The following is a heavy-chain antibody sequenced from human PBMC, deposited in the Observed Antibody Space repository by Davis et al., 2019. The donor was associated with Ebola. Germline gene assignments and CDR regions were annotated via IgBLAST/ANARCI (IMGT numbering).Heavy chain of an antibody. CDR3: ARDGVSGWFDP. CDR2: IIPIFGTA. Sequence: AASVKVSCKASGYTFTSYGISWVRQAPGQGLEWMGGIIPIFGTANYAQKFQGRVTITADESTSTAYMELSSLRSEDTAVYYCARDGVSGWFDPWGQGTLVTVSS. D-gene: IGHD3-10*01. J-gene: IGHJ5*02. V-gene: IGHV1-69*13. CDR1: GYTFTSYG.